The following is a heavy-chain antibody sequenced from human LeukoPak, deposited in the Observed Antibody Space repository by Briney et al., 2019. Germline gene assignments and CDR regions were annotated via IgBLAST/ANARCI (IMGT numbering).Heavy chain of an antibody. V-gene: IGHV4-34*01. CDR2: INHSGST. Sequence: LETLSLTCAVYGGSFSGYYWSWIRQPPGKGLEWIGEINHSGSTNYNPSLKSRVTISVDTSKNQFSLKLSSVTAADTAVYYCARRGKMATLFWGQGTLVTVSS. D-gene: IGHD5-24*01. CDR1: GGSFSGYY. J-gene: IGHJ4*02. CDR3: ARRGKMATLF.